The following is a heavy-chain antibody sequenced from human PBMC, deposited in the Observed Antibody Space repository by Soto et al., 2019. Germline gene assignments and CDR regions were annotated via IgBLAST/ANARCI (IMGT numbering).Heavy chain of an antibody. CDR3: ARTPSITMVRIGYYYYGMDV. V-gene: IGHV1-69*06. Sequence: ASVKVSCKASGGTFSSYAISWVRQAPGQGLEWMGGIIPIFGTANYAQKFQGRVTITADKSTSTAYMELSSLRSEDTAVYYCARTPSITMVRIGYYYYGMDVWGQGTTVTVS. J-gene: IGHJ6*02. D-gene: IGHD3-10*01. CDR1: GGTFSSYA. CDR2: IIPIFGTA.